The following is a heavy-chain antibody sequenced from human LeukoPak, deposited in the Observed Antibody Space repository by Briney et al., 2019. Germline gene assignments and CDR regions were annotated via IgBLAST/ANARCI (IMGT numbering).Heavy chain of an antibody. D-gene: IGHD4-17*01. Sequence: GGSLRLSCAASGFIFSVYSMHWVRQAPGKGLEWVSNIRSGGSSMYYADSVKGRFTVSRDNAKNSLHLQMNGLRVEDTAVYYCARDRDYGFDYWGQGTLFTVSS. CDR1: GFIFSVYS. V-gene: IGHV3-48*01. J-gene: IGHJ4*02. CDR3: ARDRDYGFDY. CDR2: IRSGGSSM.